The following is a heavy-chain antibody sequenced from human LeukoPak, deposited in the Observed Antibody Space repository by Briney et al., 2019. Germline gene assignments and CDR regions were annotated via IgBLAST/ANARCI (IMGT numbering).Heavy chain of an antibody. CDR1: GGSITNYS. CDR2: MSYSGST. J-gene: IGHJ6*04. V-gene: IGHV4-59*01. D-gene: IGHD6-13*01. CDR3: GRVSAAAVEP. Sequence: KPSETLSLTCTVSGGSITNYSWGWVRQPPGKGLELIGFMSYSGSTIYSPSLKSRGTISLDTSKNQLSLSLTSVTAADTAIYYCGRVSAAAVEPWGEGTTVTISS.